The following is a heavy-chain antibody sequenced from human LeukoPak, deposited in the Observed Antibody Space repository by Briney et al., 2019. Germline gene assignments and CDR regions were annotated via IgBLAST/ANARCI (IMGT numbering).Heavy chain of an antibody. Sequence: SETLPLPCTVSVGPISSYYRSWIRQPPAKGKEWIGYIYYSGSTNYHPSLKSRVTISVDMSKNQFSLKLSSVTAADTAVYYCARDLEAIVVVPSLEVDIWGQGTMVTVSS. CDR3: ARDLEAIVVVPSLEVDI. V-gene: IGHV4-59*01. J-gene: IGHJ3*02. CDR1: VGPISSYY. D-gene: IGHD2-2*01. CDR2: IYYSGST.